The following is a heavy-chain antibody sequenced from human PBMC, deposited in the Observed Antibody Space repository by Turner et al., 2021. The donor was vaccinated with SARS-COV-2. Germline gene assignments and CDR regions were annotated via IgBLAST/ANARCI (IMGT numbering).Heavy chain of an antibody. V-gene: IGHV4-39*01. J-gene: IGHJ4*02. D-gene: IGHD1-26*01. CDR3: ARHSPELRWDYFDY. CDR2: IYYSGST. Sequence: QLQLQEAGPGLVKPSETLSLTCTVSGGSISSSSYYWGWIRQPPGKGLEWVGYIYYSGSTYYNPSLKSRVTISVDTSKNQFSLKLSSVTAADTAVYYCARHSPELRWDYFDYWGQGTLVTVSS. CDR1: GGSISSSSYY.